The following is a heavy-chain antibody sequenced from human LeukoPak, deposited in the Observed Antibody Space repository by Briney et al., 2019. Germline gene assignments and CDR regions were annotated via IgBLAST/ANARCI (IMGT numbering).Heavy chain of an antibody. Sequence: SQTLSLTCTVSGGSISSYYWSWIRQPPGKGLEWIGYIYYSGSTNYNPSLKSRVTISVDTSKNQFSLKLSSVTAADTAVYYCARVNIGQSGSYFDYYYYYYMDVWGKGTTVTVSS. J-gene: IGHJ6*03. V-gene: IGHV4-59*01. CDR2: IYYSGST. D-gene: IGHD1-26*01. CDR3: ARVNIGQSGSYFDYYYYYYMDV. CDR1: GGSISSYY.